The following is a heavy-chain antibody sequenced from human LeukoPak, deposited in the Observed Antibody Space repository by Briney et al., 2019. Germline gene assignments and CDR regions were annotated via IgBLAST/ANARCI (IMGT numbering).Heavy chain of an antibody. Sequence: GGSLRLSCAASGFTVSSNYMSWVRQAPGKGLEWVSVIYSGGRTHYADSVKGRLTISRDNSKNTLYLQMNSLRAEDTAMYYCARDIYSGLLAGYFDYWGQGTLVTVSS. D-gene: IGHD5-12*01. CDR2: IYSGGRT. V-gene: IGHV3-53*05. CDR3: ARDIYSGLLAGYFDY. CDR1: GFTVSSNY. J-gene: IGHJ4*02.